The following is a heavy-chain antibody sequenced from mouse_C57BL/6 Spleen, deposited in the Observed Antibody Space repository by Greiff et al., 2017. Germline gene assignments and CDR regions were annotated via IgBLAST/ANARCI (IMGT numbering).Heavy chain of an antibody. CDR2: IYPSDSET. CDR1: GYTFTSYW. CDR3: AVYGSSYFGAY. D-gene: IGHD1-1*01. Sequence: QVQLQQPGAELVRPGSSVKLSCKASGYTFTSYWMDWVKQRPGQGLEWIGNIYPSDSETHYNQKFKDKATLTVDKSSSTAYMQLSSLTSETSAVYYGAVYGSSYFGAYWGQGTLVTVSA. V-gene: IGHV1-61*01. J-gene: IGHJ3*01.